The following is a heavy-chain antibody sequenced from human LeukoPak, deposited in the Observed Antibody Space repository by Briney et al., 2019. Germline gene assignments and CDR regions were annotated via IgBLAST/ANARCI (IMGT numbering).Heavy chain of an antibody. D-gene: IGHD1-26*01. V-gene: IGHV4-59*01. CDR2: IYYSGST. CDR1: GGSISNYY. CDR3: ARGYSGSYLANTNWYFDL. J-gene: IGHJ2*01. Sequence: KPSETLSLTCTGSGGSISNYYWSWIRQPPGKGLGWVGDIYYSGSTNYNPSLKSRVTISVDTSKNQFSLKLRSVTAADTAVYYCARGYSGSYLANTNWYFDLWGRGTLVTVSS.